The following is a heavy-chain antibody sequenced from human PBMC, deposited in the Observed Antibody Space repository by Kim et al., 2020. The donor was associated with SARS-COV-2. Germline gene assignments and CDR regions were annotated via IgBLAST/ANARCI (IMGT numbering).Heavy chain of an antibody. CDR1: GFTFSNAW. CDR3: TTYVLLWFGENWFDP. J-gene: IGHJ5*02. D-gene: IGHD3-10*01. Sequence: GGSLRLSCAASGFTFSNAWMSWVRQAPGKGLEWVGRIKSKTDGGTTDYAAPVKGRFTISRDDSKNTLYLQMNSLKTEDTAVYYCTTYVLLWFGENWFDPWGQGTLVTVSS. V-gene: IGHV3-15*01. CDR2: IKSKTDGGTT.